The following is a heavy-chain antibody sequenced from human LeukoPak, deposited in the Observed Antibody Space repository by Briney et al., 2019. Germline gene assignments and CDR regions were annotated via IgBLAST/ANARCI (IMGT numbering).Heavy chain of an antibody. CDR2: MNPNSGNT. CDR3: ARGRGYYYGSGSYSYNWFDP. J-gene: IGHJ5*02. V-gene: IGHV1-8*01. D-gene: IGHD3-10*01. CDR1: GYTFTSYD. Sequence: ASVKVSCKASGYTFTSYDINWVRQATGQGLEWMGWMNPNSGNTGYAQKFQGRVTMTRNTSISTAYMELSSLRSEDTAVYFCARGRGYYYGSGSYSYNWFDPWGQGTLVTVSS.